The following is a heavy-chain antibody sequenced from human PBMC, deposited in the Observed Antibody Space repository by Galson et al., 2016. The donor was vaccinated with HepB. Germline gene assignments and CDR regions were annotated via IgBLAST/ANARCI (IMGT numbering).Heavy chain of an antibody. CDR1: GFTFSSYW. Sequence: SLRLSCAASGFTFSSYWMHWVRQAPGKGLVWVSRINSDGSSTIYADSVKGRFTISRDNAKNTLYLQMNSLRAEDTAVYYCVKDNDHYLFDLWGQGTLVTVSS. CDR3: VKDNDHYLFDL. V-gene: IGHV3-74*01. J-gene: IGHJ4*02. D-gene: IGHD2-21*01. CDR2: INSDGSST.